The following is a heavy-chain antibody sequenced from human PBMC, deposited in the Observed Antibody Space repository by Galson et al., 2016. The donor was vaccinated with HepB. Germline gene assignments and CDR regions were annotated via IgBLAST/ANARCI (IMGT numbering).Heavy chain of an antibody. CDR1: GFTFSSNA. D-gene: IGHD4-23*01. CDR2: ISGSGGST. Sequence: SLRLSCAASGFTFSSNAMSWVRQAPGKGLEWVSVISGSGGSTHYADSVKGRFTISRDNANNAVYLQRNSLRVEDTAVYYCARKGGMVTVLHPLDFWGQGALVAVSS. V-gene: IGHV3-23*01. J-gene: IGHJ4*01. CDR3: ARKGGMVTVLHPLDF.